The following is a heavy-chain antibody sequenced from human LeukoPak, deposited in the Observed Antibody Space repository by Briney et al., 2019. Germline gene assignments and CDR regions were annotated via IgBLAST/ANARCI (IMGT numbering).Heavy chain of an antibody. CDR3: AKDSHNYYYYGMDV. CDR1: GFTFDDYA. Sequence: GGSLRLSCAASGFTFDDYAMHWVRQAPGKGLEWVSGISWNSGSIGYADSVKGRFTISRDNAKNSLYLQMNSLRAEDTALYYCAKDSHNYYYYGMDVWGQGTTVTVSS. D-gene: IGHD5-24*01. V-gene: IGHV3-9*01. CDR2: ISWNSGSI. J-gene: IGHJ6*02.